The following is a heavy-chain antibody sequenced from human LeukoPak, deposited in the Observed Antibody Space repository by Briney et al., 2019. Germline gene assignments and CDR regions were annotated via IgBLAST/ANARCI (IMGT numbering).Heavy chain of an antibody. Sequence: SETLSLTCTVSGGSISSYYWSWIRQPAGKGLEWIGRIYTSGSTNYNPSLKSRVTMSVDTSKNQFSLKLSSVTAADTAVYYCARVSSPYDSSGYYLDYWGQGTLVTVSS. J-gene: IGHJ4*02. D-gene: IGHD3-22*01. CDR2: IYTSGST. CDR1: GGSISSYY. V-gene: IGHV4-4*07. CDR3: ARVSSPYDSSGYYLDY.